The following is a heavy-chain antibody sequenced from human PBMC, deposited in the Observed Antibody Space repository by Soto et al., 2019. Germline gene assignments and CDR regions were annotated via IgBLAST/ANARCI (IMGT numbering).Heavy chain of an antibody. CDR3: ARGVTMVRGVIINWFDP. CDR2: MNPKSGNT. J-gene: IGHJ5*02. CDR1: GYTFTSYD. D-gene: IGHD3-10*01. Sequence: QVQLVQSGAEVKKPGASVKVSCKASGYTFTSYDINWVRQATGQGLGWMGWMNPKSGNTGYAQKFQGRVTMTRNTSISTAYMELSSLRSEDTAVYYCARGVTMVRGVIINWFDPWGQGTLVTVSS. V-gene: IGHV1-8*01.